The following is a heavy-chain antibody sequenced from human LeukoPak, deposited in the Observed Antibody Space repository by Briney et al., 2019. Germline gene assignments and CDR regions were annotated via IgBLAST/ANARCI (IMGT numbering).Heavy chain of an antibody. V-gene: IGHV4-31*03. Sequence: KSSETLSLTCTVSGGSISGGGYYWSWIRQHPGKGLEWIGYIYYSGSTYYNPSLKSRVTISVDTSKNQFSLKLSSVTAADTAVYYCARDRLGSTTGVDSWGQGTLVTVSS. J-gene: IGHJ4*02. CDR2: IYYSGST. CDR1: GGSISGGGYY. CDR3: ARDRLGSTTGVDS. D-gene: IGHD2-2*01.